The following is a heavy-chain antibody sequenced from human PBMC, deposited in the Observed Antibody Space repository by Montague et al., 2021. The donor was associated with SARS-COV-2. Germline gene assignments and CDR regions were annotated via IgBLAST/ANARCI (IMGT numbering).Heavy chain of an antibody. CDR2: INHSGST. CDR1: GGSFSGYY. Sequence: SETLSLTCAVYGGSFSGYYWSWIRQPPGKGLEWVGEINHSGSTNYNPSLKSRVTISVDKSWNQFSLGLTSVTAADTAIHYCARKGGGRSDLAYWGQGTLVTVSS. J-gene: IGHJ4*02. CDR3: ARKGGGRSDLAY. V-gene: IGHV4-34*01. D-gene: IGHD1-26*01.